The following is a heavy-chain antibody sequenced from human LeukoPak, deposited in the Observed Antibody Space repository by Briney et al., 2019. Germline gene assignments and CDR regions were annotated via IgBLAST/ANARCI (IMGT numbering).Heavy chain of an antibody. CDR2: ISDSGGIT. D-gene: IGHD6-6*01. V-gene: IGHV3-23*01. CDR3: AKNTQYSGYYDC. CDR1: GFTFSSYP. Sequence: PGGSLRLSCAASGFTFSSYPMTWVRQAPGKGPGWVSFISDSGGITYYADSVKGRFTISRDNSKNTLYLQMNSLRAEDTAVYYCAKNTQYSGYYDCWGQGTLVAVSS. J-gene: IGHJ4*02.